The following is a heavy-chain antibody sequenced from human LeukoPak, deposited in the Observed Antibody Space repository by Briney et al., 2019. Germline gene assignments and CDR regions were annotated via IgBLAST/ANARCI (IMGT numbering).Heavy chain of an antibody. V-gene: IGHV4-4*07. CDR2: MYSSGTT. D-gene: IGHD1-26*01. CDR3: AREGGSYRSFDY. CDR1: GDSISSYY. Sequence: SETLSLTCTVSGDSISSYYWSWIRQPAGKGLEWIGSMYSSGTTHYSPSLKSRITMSVDTSKNQFSLRLSSVTAADTAVYYCAREGGSYRSFDYWGQGTLVTVSS. J-gene: IGHJ4*02.